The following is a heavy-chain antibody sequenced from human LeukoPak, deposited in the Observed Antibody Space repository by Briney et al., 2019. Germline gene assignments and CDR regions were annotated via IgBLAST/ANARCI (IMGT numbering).Heavy chain of an antibody. CDR1: GGSISSSSYY. CDR3: ARLPTVTFFDY. Sequence: ASETLSLTCTVSGGSISSSSYYWGWIRQPPGKGLEWIGSIYYGGSTYHNPSLKSRVTISVDTSKNQFSLRLSSVTAADTAVYYCARLPTVTFFDYWGQGTLVTVSS. V-gene: IGHV4-39*01. J-gene: IGHJ4*02. D-gene: IGHD4-17*01. CDR2: IYYGGST.